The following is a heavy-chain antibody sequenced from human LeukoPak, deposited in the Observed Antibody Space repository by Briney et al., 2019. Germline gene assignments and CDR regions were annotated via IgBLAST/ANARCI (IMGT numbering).Heavy chain of an antibody. D-gene: IGHD2-15*01. J-gene: IGHJ6*03. V-gene: IGHV3-23*01. CDR2: ISSSGGTT. CDR3: AKNGDRGAYCSGGSCYPYYYYYMDV. Sequence: GGSLRLSCAASGFTFSSYGMSWVRQAPGRGLEWVAAISSSGGTTYYADSVKGRFTISRDNSKNTLYLQMNSLRAEDTAIYYCAKNGDRGAYCSGGSCYPYYYYYMDVWGKGTTVT. CDR1: GFTFSSYG.